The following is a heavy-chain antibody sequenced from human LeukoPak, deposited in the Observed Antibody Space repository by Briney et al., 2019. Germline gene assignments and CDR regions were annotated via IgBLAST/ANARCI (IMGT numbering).Heavy chain of an antibody. CDR1: GGTFSSYG. CDR3: AREGGSYRYYYYMDV. CDR2: ISAYNGNT. V-gene: IGHV1-18*01. Sequence: ASVKVSCKASGGTFSSYGISWVRQAPGQGLEWMGWISAYNGNTNYAQKLQGRVTMTTDTSTSTAYMELRSLRSDDTAVYYCAREGGSYRYYYYMDVWGKGTTVTISS. D-gene: IGHD1-26*01. J-gene: IGHJ6*03.